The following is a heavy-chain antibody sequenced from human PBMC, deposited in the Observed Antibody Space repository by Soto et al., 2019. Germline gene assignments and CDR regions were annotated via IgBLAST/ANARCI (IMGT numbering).Heavy chain of an antibody. CDR3: AKDRRGITMIVVGPLDY. CDR2: ISGSGGST. V-gene: IGHV3-23*01. J-gene: IGHJ4*02. Sequence: PGGSLRLSCAASGFTFSSYAMSWVRQAPGKGLEWVSAISGSGGSTNYADSVKGRFTISRDNSKNTLKLKKNSLIAEDTAVYYCAKDRRGITMIVVGPLDYWGQGTLVTVSS. D-gene: IGHD3-22*01. CDR1: GFTFSSYA.